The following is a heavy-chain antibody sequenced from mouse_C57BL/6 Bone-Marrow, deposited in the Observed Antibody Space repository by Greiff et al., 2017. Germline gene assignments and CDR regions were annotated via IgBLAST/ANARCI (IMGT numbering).Heavy chain of an antibody. CDR2: IFPGDGDT. V-gene: IGHV1-80*01. CDR3: ARGAY. J-gene: IGHJ3*01. Sequence: QVHVKQSGAELVKPGASVKISCKASGYAFSSYWMNWVKQRPGKGLEWIGQIFPGDGDTNYNGKFKGKATLTADKSSSTASMQLSSLTSEASAVYFCARGAYWGQGTLVTVSA. CDR1: GYAFSSYW.